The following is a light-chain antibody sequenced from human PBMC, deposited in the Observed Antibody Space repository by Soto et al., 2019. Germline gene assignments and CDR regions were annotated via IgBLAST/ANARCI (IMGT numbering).Light chain of an antibody. CDR1: QSVSSN. CDR2: GAS. Sequence: ERVMTQSPATLSASPGERATLSCRASQSVSSNLAWYQQKPGQAPRLLIYGASTRATGIPARFSGSGSGTDFTLTVESLQPEDFATYYCQQGYSNPWTFGQGTKVDIK. CDR3: QQGYSNPWT. V-gene: IGKV3-15*01. J-gene: IGKJ1*01.